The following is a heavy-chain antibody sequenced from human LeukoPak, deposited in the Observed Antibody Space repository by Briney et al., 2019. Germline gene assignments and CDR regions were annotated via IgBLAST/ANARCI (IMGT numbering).Heavy chain of an antibody. CDR2: IYYSGNT. CDR3: ARVGGYSGYDPIDY. Sequence: SETLSLTCTVSGGSISRYYWSWIRQPPEKGLEWIGYIYYSGNTNYNPSLKSRVTISADTSKNQFSLKLSSVTAADTAVYYCARVGGYSGYDPIDYWGQGTLVTVSS. V-gene: IGHV4-59*01. CDR1: GGSISRYY. J-gene: IGHJ4*02. D-gene: IGHD5-12*01.